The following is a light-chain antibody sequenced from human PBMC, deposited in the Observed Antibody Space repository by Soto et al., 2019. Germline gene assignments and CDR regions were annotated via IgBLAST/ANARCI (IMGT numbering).Light chain of an antibody. V-gene: IGKV3-20*01. Sequence: EIVLTQSPDTLSLSPGERATLSCRASQSLTSSFLAWYQQKPGQAPRLLIYGASSRAPGIPDRFSVSGSGTDFTLTISRLEPEDFAVYYCQQYRTSWVTFGGGTKVEIK. J-gene: IGKJ4*01. CDR3: QQYRTSWVT. CDR1: QSLTSSF. CDR2: GAS.